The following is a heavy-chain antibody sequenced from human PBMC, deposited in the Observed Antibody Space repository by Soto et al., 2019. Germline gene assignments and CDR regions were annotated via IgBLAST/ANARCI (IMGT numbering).Heavy chain of an antibody. CDR3: ATGNSHAFDI. Sequence: PGGSLRLSCAASGFTFSSYWMHWVRQAPGKGLVWVSRTNSDGSGTSYADSVKGRFTISRDNAKNTLFLQMNSLRAEDTAVYYCATGNSHAFDIWGRGTMVTVSS. V-gene: IGHV3-74*01. D-gene: IGHD1-7*01. J-gene: IGHJ3*02. CDR1: GFTFSSYW. CDR2: TNSDGSGT.